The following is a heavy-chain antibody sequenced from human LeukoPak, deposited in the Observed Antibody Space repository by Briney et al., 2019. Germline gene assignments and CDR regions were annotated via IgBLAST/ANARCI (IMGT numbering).Heavy chain of an antibody. CDR3: AREYGDQGTRNFDY. J-gene: IGHJ4*02. V-gene: IGHV4-4*07. Sequence: PSETLSLTCTVSGGSISSHYWNWIRQPPGKGLEWIGRIYTSGSTNYSPSLKSRVTMSVDTSKNQFSLKLISVTAADTAVYYCAREYGDQGTRNFDYWGQGSLVIVSS. CDR2: IYTSGST. D-gene: IGHD4-17*01. CDR1: GGSISSHY.